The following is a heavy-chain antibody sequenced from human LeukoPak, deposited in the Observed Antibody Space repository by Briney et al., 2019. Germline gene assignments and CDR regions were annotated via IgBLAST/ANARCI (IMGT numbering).Heavy chain of an antibody. CDR1: GFTLSDYY. Sequence: GGSLRLSCAASGFTLSDYYMSWIRQAAGRGLEWVSYISSSGSTIYYADSVKGRFTICRDNAKNSLYLQRNSLRAEDTAVYYCARELRGGFDYWGQGTLVTVSS. CDR3: ARELRGGFDY. J-gene: IGHJ4*02. V-gene: IGHV3-11*04. D-gene: IGHD3-10*01. CDR2: ISSSGSTI.